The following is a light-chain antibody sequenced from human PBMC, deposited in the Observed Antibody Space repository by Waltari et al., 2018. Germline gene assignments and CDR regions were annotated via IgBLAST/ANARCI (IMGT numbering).Light chain of an antibody. CDR3: QQSYSTPRT. Sequence: DIQMTQSPSSLSASVGDRVTITCRASQSISSYLNWYQQKPGKAPKHLIYAASSLPSGVPSRFSGSGSGTDFTLTISSLQPEDFATYYCQQSYSTPRTFGQGTKVEIK. CDR1: QSISSY. CDR2: AAS. J-gene: IGKJ1*01. V-gene: IGKV1-39*01.